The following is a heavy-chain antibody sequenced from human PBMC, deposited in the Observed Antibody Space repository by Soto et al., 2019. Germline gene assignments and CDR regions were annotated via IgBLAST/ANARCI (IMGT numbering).Heavy chain of an antibody. CDR1: GYTFTSYG. J-gene: IGHJ6*02. V-gene: IGHV1-18*01. CDR2: ISAYNGNT. Sequence: ASVKVSCKASGYTFTSYGISWVRQAPGQGLEWMGWISAYNGNTNYAQKLQGRVTMTTDTSTSTAYMELRSLRSDDTAVYYCARTEDKFPHRMYNWNDRLGGDYYYGMDVWGQGTTVTVSS. D-gene: IGHD1-1*01. CDR3: ARTEDKFPHRMYNWNDRLGGDYYYGMDV.